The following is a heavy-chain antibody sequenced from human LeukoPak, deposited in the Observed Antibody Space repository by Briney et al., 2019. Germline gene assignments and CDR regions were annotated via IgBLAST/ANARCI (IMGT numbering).Heavy chain of an antibody. V-gene: IGHV5-10-1*01. CDR1: GYRFTSYW. CDR3: AKPMTGAPDAFDI. CDR2: IDPSDSYT. Sequence: GESLRISCKGSGYRFTSYWISWVRQMPGKGLEWMGRIDPSDSYTNYSPSFQGHVTISADKSISTAYLRWSSLKAPDTAMYFCAKPMTGAPDAFDIWGQGTMVTVSS. D-gene: IGHD3-9*01. J-gene: IGHJ3*02.